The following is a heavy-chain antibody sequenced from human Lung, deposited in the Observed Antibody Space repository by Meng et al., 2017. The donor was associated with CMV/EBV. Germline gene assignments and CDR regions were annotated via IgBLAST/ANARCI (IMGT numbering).Heavy chain of an antibody. V-gene: IGHV4-39*01. CDR1: GDSISSSNYY. Sequence: GSLRLXXTVSGDSISSSNYYWGWIRRPPGKGLEWIGSIYYTGSAHYNPSLESRVTTSVDTSKNQFSLRLSSVTAADTAVYYCARHGRFGGKGDYWGQGTXVTVSS. CDR3: ARHGRFGGKGDY. D-gene: IGHD2-15*01. CDR2: IYYTGSA. J-gene: IGHJ4*02.